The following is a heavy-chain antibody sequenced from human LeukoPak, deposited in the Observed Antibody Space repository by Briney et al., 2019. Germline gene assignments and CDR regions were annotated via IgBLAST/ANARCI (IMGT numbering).Heavy chain of an antibody. D-gene: IGHD3-10*01. Sequence: ASVKVSCKASGYTFTSYDINWVRQAPGQGLEWMGWISAYNGNTNYAQKLQGRVTMTTDTSTSTAYMELRSLRSDDTAVYYCAREMGSLLWFGEPIFDYWGQGTLVTVSS. V-gene: IGHV1-18*01. CDR2: ISAYNGNT. J-gene: IGHJ4*02. CDR1: GYTFTSYD. CDR3: AREMGSLLWFGEPIFDY.